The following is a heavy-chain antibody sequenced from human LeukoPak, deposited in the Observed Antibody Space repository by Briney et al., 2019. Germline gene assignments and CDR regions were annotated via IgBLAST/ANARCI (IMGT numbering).Heavy chain of an antibody. J-gene: IGHJ5*01. V-gene: IGHV4-38-2*02. CDR1: GYSIKSSYH. Sequence: NSSETLSLTCTVSGYSIKSSYHWAWVRQPPGQGLDWVATIHHSGDTFYNPSLKSRVTISMDTSKNEFSLTLKSVTAADTAVYYCARDRFDYGVYEFDSWGQGALVTVSS. CDR3: ARDRFDYGVYEFDS. D-gene: IGHD4-17*01. CDR2: IHHSGDT.